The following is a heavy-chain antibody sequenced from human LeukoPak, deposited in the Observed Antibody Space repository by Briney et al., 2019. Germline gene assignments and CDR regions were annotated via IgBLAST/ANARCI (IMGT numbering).Heavy chain of an antibody. D-gene: IGHD3-22*01. J-gene: IGHJ4*02. V-gene: IGHV1-18*01. CDR2: ISAYNGNT. Sequence: ASVKVSCKASDYTFTSYGISWVRQAPGQGLEWMGWISAYNGNTNYAQKLQGRVTMTTDTSTSTAYMELRSLRSDDTAVYYCARVTADYDSSGYYYANFDYWGQGTLVTVSS. CDR1: DYTFTSYG. CDR3: ARVTADYDSSGYYYANFDY.